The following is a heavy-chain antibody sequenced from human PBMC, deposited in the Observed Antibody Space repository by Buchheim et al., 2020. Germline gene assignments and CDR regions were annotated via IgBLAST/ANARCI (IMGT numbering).Heavy chain of an antibody. CDR2: ISTYNADT. CDR3: ARGKPYCGGDCYATFDF. CDR1: GYTLTSYG. V-gene: IGHV1-18*01. D-gene: IGHD2-21*02. J-gene: IGHJ4*02. Sequence: QVQLLQSGAEVKRPGASVKVSCKASGYTLTSYGIGWVRQAPGQGLEWMGWISTYNADTNYTQKFQGRVTMTTDTSTKTAYMELRSLRSDDTAVYYCARGKPYCGGDCYATFDFWGQGTL.